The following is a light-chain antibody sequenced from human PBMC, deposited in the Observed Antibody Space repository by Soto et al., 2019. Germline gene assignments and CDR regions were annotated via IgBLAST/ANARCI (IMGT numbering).Light chain of an antibody. J-gene: IGKJ2*01. V-gene: IGKV1-39*01. CDR3: QQTYSTPYT. CDR1: QTISSY. CDR2: TAS. Sequence: DIQMTQSPSSLSASVGDRVTITCRASQTISSYLNWYQQKPGKAPKLLIYTASSLPSGVPSRFSGSGSWTDFTLTISSLQPEDFASYYCQQTYSTPYTVGQGTNLEIK.